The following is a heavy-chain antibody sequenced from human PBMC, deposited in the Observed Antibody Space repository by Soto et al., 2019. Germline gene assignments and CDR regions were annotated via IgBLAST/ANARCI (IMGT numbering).Heavy chain of an antibody. CDR2: INHRGSA. D-gene: IGHD6-13*01. J-gene: IGHJ4*02. Sequence: PSETLSLPCAVSGASVSSTYWRSWVRQPPGKGPEWIGEINHRGSANYNPSLKSRVTISVDISKSQFSLRLTSVTAADTAVYYCARYHAASGTSYFDFWGQGALVTVS. V-gene: IGHV4-4*02. CDR1: GASVSSTYW. CDR3: ARYHAASGTSYFDF.